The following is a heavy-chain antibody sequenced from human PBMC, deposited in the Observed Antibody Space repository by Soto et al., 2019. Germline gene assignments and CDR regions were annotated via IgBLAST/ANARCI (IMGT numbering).Heavy chain of an antibody. Sequence: QVQLVQSGGGVVQAGNSLRLSCTASGLTFTSSSFHWVRQAPGKGLEWVAVISENGDRQYSTESVRGRFLISRDSSKNTVYLQMNSLRPEDTGVYFCARRLATTVSALRYWGQGALVTVSS. CDR2: ISENGDRQ. J-gene: IGHJ4*02. D-gene: IGHD4-17*01. V-gene: IGHV3-30-3*01. CDR1: GLTFTSSS. CDR3: ARRLATTVSALRY.